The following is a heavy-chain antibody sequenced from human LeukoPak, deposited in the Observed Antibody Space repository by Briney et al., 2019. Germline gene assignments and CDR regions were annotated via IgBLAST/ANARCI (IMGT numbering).Heavy chain of an antibody. CDR3: ARDFEGRGYHNWFDP. D-gene: IGHD3-10*01. Sequence: GASVKVSCKASGYTFTGYYMHWVRQAPGQGLEWMGWINPNSGGTNYAQKFQGRVTMTRDTSISTAYMELSRLRSDDTAVYYCARDFEGRGYHNWFDPWGQGTLVTVSS. J-gene: IGHJ5*02. CDR2: INPNSGGT. CDR1: GYTFTGYY. V-gene: IGHV1-2*02.